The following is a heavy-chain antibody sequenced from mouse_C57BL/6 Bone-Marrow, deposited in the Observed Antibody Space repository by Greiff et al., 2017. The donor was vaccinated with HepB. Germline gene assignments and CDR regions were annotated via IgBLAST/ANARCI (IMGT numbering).Heavy chain of an antibody. J-gene: IGHJ2*01. Sequence: VHVKQSGAELVRPGASVKLSCTASGFNIKDDYMHWVKQRPEQGLEWIGWIDPENGDTEYASKFQGKATITADTSSNTAYLQLSSLTSEDTAVYYCTTRVLLRYVFDYWGQGTTLTVSS. CDR3: TTRVLLRYVFDY. CDR2: IDPENGDT. V-gene: IGHV14-4*01. CDR1: GFNIKDDY. D-gene: IGHD1-1*01.